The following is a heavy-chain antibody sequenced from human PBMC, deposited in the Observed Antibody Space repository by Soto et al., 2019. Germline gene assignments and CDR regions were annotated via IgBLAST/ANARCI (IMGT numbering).Heavy chain of an antibody. CDR1: GFTFSNYA. V-gene: IGHV3-23*01. D-gene: IGHD3-16*01. CDR3: AKRLRDGLSSPFDY. CDR2: INGNDGET. J-gene: IGHJ4*02. Sequence: EVQLLESGGGLVRPGGSLRLSCAASGFTFSNYAMNWVRQAPGKGLEWVSHINGNDGETWYADSVKGRFTISRDNSKNTLYVQMSSLRAEDTAVYYCAKRLRDGLSSPFDYWGQGTLVTVSS.